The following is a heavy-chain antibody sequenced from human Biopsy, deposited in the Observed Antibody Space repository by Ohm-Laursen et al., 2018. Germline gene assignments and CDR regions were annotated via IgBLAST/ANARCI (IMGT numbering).Heavy chain of an antibody. CDR2: VYYNGNT. J-gene: IGHJ4*02. V-gene: IGHV4-59*08. CDR1: YGSISGHF. D-gene: IGHD2-15*01. Sequence: SDTLSLTCAVTYGSISGHFWSWIRQAPGKGLEWIGYVYYNGNTNYSPSLKSRATISLDTSKDRFSLKLTSVTAADTAVFYCARRGSGGRSFDYWGQGSLVTVSS. CDR3: ARRGSGGRSFDY.